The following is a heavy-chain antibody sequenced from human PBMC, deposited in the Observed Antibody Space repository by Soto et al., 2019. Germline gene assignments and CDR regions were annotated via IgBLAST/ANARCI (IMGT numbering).Heavy chain of an antibody. Sequence: PSETLSLTCAVSGGSISSSNWWSWVRQPPGKGLEWIGEIYHSGSTNYNPSLKSRVTISVDKSKNQFPLKLSSVTAADTAVYYCARDVFHSSSWYRGMDVWGQGTTVTVSS. CDR3: ARDVFHSSSWYRGMDV. J-gene: IGHJ6*02. CDR2: IYHSGST. V-gene: IGHV4-4*02. CDR1: GGSISSSNW. D-gene: IGHD6-13*01.